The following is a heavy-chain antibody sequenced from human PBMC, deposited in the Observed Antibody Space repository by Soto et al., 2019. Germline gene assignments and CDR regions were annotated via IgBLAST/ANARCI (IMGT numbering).Heavy chain of an antibody. D-gene: IGHD2-2*01. J-gene: IGHJ5*02. CDR1: GGSISSGGYY. CDR2: IYYSGST. CDR3: ARDTLGYCSSTSCLGGWFDP. V-gene: IGHV4-31*03. Sequence: PSETLSLTCTVSGGSISSGGYYWSWIRQHPGKGLEWIGYIYYSGSTYYNPSLKSRVTISVDTSKNQFSLKLSSVTAADTAVYYCARDTLGYCSSTSCLGGWFDPWGQGTPVTVSS.